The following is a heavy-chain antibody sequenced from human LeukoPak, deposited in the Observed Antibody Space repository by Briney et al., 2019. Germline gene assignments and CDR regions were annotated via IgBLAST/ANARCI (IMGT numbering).Heavy chain of an antibody. J-gene: IGHJ4*02. CDR3: AKIARDLYYDILTLPEPPDY. CDR2: IYYRGST. Sequence: SETLSLTCAVYGGSFSDYFWSWVRQPPGKGLEWIGSIYYRGSTYYNPSLKSGVTISVDTSKNQFSLKLSSVTAADTAVYYCAKIARDLYYDILTLPEPPDYWGQGTLVTVSS. CDR1: GGSFSDYF. D-gene: IGHD3-9*01. V-gene: IGHV4-34*01.